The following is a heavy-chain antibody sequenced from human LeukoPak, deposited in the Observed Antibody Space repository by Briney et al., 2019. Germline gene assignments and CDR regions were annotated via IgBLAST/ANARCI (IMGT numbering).Heavy chain of an antibody. Sequence: SQTLSLTCTVSGGSISSGGHYWTWIRQHPGKGLEWIGYIYYSGSTYYNPSLKSRVTISLDTSKNQFSLKLSSVSAADTAVYYCARDHYDSSGFYYYIDYWGQGTLVTVSS. CDR3: ARDHYDSSGFYYYIDY. V-gene: IGHV4-31*03. J-gene: IGHJ4*02. CDR1: GGSISSGGHY. D-gene: IGHD3-22*01. CDR2: IYYSGST.